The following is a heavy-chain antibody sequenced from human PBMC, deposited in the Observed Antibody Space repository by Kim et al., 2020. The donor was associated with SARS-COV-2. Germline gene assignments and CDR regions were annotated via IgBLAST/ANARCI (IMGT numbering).Heavy chain of an antibody. CDR2: STI. J-gene: IGHJ4*02. V-gene: IGHV3-11*01. CDR3: ARDLRYFDC. D-gene: IGHD3-9*01. Sequence: STIYYADSVKGRFTISRDNAKNSRYLQMNSLRAEDTAVYYCARDLRYFDCWGQGTLVTVSS.